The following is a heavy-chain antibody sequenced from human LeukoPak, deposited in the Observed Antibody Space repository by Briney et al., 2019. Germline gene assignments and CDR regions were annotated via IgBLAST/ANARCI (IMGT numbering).Heavy chain of an antibody. CDR1: GFTFSDYY. D-gene: IGHD2-2*01. Sequence: GSLRLSFAASGFTFSDYYMSWIRQAPGKGLEWVSYISSSGSTIYYADSVKGRFTISRDNAKNSLYLQMNSLRAEDTAVYYCARDSVVPAAIDWYFDLWGRGTLVTVSS. CDR3: ARDSVVPAAIDWYFDL. CDR2: ISSSGSTI. J-gene: IGHJ2*01. V-gene: IGHV3-11*01.